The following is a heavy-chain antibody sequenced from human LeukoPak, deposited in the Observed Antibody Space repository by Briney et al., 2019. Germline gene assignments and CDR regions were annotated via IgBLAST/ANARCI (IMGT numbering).Heavy chain of an antibody. J-gene: IGHJ4*02. CDR3: ARHSSGYGSGSPFDY. V-gene: IGHV4-34*01. CDR1: GGSFSGYY. D-gene: IGHD3-10*01. CDR2: INHSGST. Sequence: PSETLSLTCAVYGGSFSGYYWSWIRQPPGKGLEWIGEINHSGSTNYNPSLKSRVTISVDTSKNQFSLKLSSVTAADTAVYYCARHSSGYGSGSPFDYWGQGTLVTVSS.